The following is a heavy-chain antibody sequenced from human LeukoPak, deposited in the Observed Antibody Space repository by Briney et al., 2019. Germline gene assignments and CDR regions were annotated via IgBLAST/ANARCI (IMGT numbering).Heavy chain of an antibody. CDR1: GFTFSSYW. J-gene: IGHJ4*02. Sequence: GGSLRLSCAASGFTFSSYWMSWVRQAPGKGLEWVANIKQDGSEKDYVDSVKGRFTISRDNAKNSVYLQMNSLRAEDTAVYYCASXYYYDSSGPPDYFDYWGQGTLVTVSS. V-gene: IGHV3-7*01. CDR2: IKQDGSEK. D-gene: IGHD3-22*01. CDR3: ASXYYYDSSGPPDYFDY.